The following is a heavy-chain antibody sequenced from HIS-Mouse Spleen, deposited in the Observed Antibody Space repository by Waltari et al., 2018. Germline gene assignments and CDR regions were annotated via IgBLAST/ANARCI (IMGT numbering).Heavy chain of an antibody. Sequence: QVQLQQWGAGLLKPSETLSLTCAVYGGSFSGYYWSWIRQPPGKGLEWIGEINHSGSTNYNPSLKSRVTRSVDTSKNQFSLKLSSVTAADTAVYYCARGSVAAAGGDYWGQGTLVTVSS. V-gene: IGHV4-34*01. CDR1: GGSFSGYY. CDR3: ARGSVAAAGGDY. D-gene: IGHD6-13*01. CDR2: INHSGST. J-gene: IGHJ4*02.